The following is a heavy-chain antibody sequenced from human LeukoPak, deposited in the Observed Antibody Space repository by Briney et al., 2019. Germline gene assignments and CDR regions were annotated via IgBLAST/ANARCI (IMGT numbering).Heavy chain of an antibody. D-gene: IGHD2-15*01. CDR1: GYTFHSYW. CDR2: IDT. V-gene: IGHV5-51*01. CDR3: ARHTGYCSGGSCYGDF. J-gene: IGHJ4*02. Sequence: GESLQISCKGSGYTFHSYWIAWVRQMPGKGLEWMGIIDTRYSPSFQGQVTISADKSIRTAYLQWSSLKASDTAMYYCARHTGYCSGGSCYGDFWGQGTLVTVSS.